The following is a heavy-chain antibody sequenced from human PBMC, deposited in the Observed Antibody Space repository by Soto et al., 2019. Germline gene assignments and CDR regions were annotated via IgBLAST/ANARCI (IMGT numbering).Heavy chain of an antibody. J-gene: IGHJ4*02. D-gene: IGHD3-22*01. Sequence: PGGSLRLSCAASGFTFSNYAMAWVRQAPGKGLEWVSTITGSGDNTYYADSVKGRFTISRDNSKNTLYLQMNSLRAEDTALFYCAKCYDSTGRYSEFWGQGTLVTVSS. CDR1: GFTFSNYA. CDR2: ITGSGDNT. CDR3: AKCYDSTGRYSEF. V-gene: IGHV3-23*01.